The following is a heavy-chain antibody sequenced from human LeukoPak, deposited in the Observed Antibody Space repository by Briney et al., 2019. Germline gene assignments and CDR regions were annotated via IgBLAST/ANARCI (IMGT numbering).Heavy chain of an antibody. CDR1: GFAFSDYS. CDR3: ARDSSGWSRDY. Sequence: GGSLRLSCAASGFAFSDYSMNWFRQAPGKGLEWVSSIYSNTIYIYYSDSVKGRFTISRDNAKNSLYLQMNSLRVEGTAVYYCARDSSGWSRDYWGQGTLVTVSS. D-gene: IGHD6-19*01. V-gene: IGHV3-21*01. J-gene: IGHJ4*02. CDR2: IYSNTIYI.